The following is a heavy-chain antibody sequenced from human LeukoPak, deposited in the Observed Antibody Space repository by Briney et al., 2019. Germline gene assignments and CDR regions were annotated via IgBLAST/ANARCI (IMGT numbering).Heavy chain of an antibody. J-gene: IGHJ4*02. Sequence: PGGSPRLSCAASGFTFSSHWMHWVRQAPGKGLVWVSRINSDGSSTSYADSVKGRFTTSRDNAKNTLYLQMNSLRAGDTAVYYCSRDQYDSGVGGDWGQGTLVTVSS. V-gene: IGHV3-74*01. CDR2: INSDGSST. CDR1: GFTFSSHW. D-gene: IGHD3-22*01. CDR3: SRDQYDSGVGGD.